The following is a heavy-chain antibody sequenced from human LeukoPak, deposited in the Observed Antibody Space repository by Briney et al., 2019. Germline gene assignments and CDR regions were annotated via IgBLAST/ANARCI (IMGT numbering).Heavy chain of an antibody. CDR3: ARDGGAAVGDY. CDR1: GGTFSSYA. V-gene: IGHV1-69*13. CDR2: IIPIFGTA. Sequence: ASVKVSCKASGGTFSSYAISWVRQAPGQGLEWMGGIIPIFGTADYAQKFQGRVTITADESTSTAYMELSSLRSEDTAVYYCARDGGAAVGDYWGQGTLVTVSS. J-gene: IGHJ4*02. D-gene: IGHD6-13*01.